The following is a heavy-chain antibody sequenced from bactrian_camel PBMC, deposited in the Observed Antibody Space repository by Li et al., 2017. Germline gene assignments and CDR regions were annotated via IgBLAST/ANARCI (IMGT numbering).Heavy chain of an antibody. J-gene: IGHJ4*01. CDR2: VKPGGGRT. V-gene: IGHV3S53*01. D-gene: IGHD6*01. Sequence: HVQLVESGGGSVQAGGSLRLSCVASGYIYSSHCLGWFRQAPGKEREGIVAVKPGGGRTRYADSVKGRFTFSQDNDNNTVYLQMNSLKPEDTAMYYCAASDSRFCTVCTGNGCLLTQVFNYWGQGTQVTVS. CDR1: GYIYSSHC. CDR3: AASDSRFCTVCTGNGCLLTQVFNY.